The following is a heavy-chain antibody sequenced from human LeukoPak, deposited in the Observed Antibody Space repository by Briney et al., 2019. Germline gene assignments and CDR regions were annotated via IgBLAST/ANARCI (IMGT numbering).Heavy chain of an antibody. Sequence: ASVKVSCKASSYTFTSYGISWVRQAPGQGLEWMGWISAYNGNTNYAQKLQGRVTMTTDTSTSTAYMELRSLRSDDTAVYYCARETEQLLPGAFDIWGQGTMVTVSS. CDR2: ISAYNGNT. CDR1: SYTFTSYG. J-gene: IGHJ3*02. D-gene: IGHD6-13*01. V-gene: IGHV1-18*01. CDR3: ARETEQLLPGAFDI.